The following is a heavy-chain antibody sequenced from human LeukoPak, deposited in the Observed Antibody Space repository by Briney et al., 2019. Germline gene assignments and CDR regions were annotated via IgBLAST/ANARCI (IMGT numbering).Heavy chain of an antibody. D-gene: IGHD4/OR15-4a*01. CDR2: IYSGGTT. V-gene: IGHV3-53*01. CDR3: ARDWCDPYYYMDV. J-gene: IGHJ6*03. CDR1: GFTVINIY. Sequence: PGGSLRLSCAASGFTVINIYMSWVGQAPGKGVEWVSVIYSGGTTYYADSVKGRFTISRDNSKNTLYLQMNSLRVEDTAVYYCARDWCDPYYYMDVWGKGTTVTVSS.